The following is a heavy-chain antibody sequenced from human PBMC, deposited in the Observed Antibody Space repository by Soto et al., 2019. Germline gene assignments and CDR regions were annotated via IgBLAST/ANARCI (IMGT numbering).Heavy chain of an antibody. V-gene: IGHV1-2*04. CDR3: AREMGLQLEPNFFFDY. CDR2: INPNSGGT. J-gene: IGHJ4*02. Sequence: ASVKVSCKASGYTFTGYYMHWVRQAPGQGLEWMGWINPNSGGTNYAQKFQGWVTMTRDTSISTAYMELSRLRSDDTAVYYCAREMGLQLEPNFFFDYWGQGTLVTVSS. D-gene: IGHD1-1*01. CDR1: GYTFTGYY.